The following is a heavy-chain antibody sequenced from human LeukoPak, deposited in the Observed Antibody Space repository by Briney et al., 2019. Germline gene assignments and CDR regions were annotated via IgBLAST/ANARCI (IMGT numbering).Heavy chain of an antibody. J-gene: IGHJ4*02. CDR3: ARGHVSIGP. Sequence: GGSLRLSCAACGFTFSTYWMSWVRQAPGKGLEWVAGIKEDGSEIYYVDSVKGRFTISRDNAKNSLYLQMNSLRAEDTAVYYCARGHVSIGPWGQGTLVTVSS. V-gene: IGHV3-7*01. CDR1: GFTFSTYW. D-gene: IGHD3-3*02. CDR2: IKEDGSEI.